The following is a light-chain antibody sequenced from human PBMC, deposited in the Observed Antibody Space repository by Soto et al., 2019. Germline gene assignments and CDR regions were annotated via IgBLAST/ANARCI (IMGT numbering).Light chain of an antibody. Sequence: QSVLTQPPSVSGAPGQRVTISCTGSSSNIGATYDVQWYQQLPGTAHKLLIYGNSNRPSGVPDRFSGSKSGTSASLVITGLQADDEADYYCQTYDSSLSAHYVFGTGTKVTVL. CDR3: QTYDSSLSAHYV. V-gene: IGLV1-40*01. J-gene: IGLJ1*01. CDR2: GNS. CDR1: SSNIGATYD.